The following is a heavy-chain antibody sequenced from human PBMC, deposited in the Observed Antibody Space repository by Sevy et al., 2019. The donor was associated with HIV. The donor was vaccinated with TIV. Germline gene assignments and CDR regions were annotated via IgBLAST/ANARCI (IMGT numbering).Heavy chain of an antibody. D-gene: IGHD2-2*01. Sequence: SETLSLTCTVSGGSISSYYWSWIRQTAGKGLEWIGRIYTSGSTNYNPSLKSRVTMSVDTSKNQFSLKLSSVTAADTAVYYCARGSPVVPAAMLYYYYYGMDVWGQGTTVTVSS. CDR1: GGSISSYY. CDR3: ARGSPVVPAAMLYYYYYGMDV. J-gene: IGHJ6*02. V-gene: IGHV4-4*07. CDR2: IYTSGST.